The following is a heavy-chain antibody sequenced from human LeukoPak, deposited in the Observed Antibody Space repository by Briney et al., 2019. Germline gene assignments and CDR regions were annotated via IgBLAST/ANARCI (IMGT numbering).Heavy chain of an antibody. CDR3: AREEDYCSSTSCNRWFDP. CDR2: INPNSGGT. V-gene: IGHV1-2*02. D-gene: IGHD2-2*01. J-gene: IGHJ5*02. Sequence: ASVKVSCKASGYTFTGYYMHWVRQAPGQGLEWMGWINPNSGGTNYAQKFQGRVTMTRDTSISTAYMELSRLRFDDTAVYYCAREEDYCSSTSCNRWFDPWGQGTLVTVSS. CDR1: GYTFTGYY.